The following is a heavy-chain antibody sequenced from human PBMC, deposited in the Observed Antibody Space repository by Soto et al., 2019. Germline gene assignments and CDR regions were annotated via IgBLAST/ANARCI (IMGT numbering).Heavy chain of an antibody. CDR3: AREGGAAAGTRTHYYYCMDV. Sequence: GESLKISCKGSGYSFTSYWIGWVRQMPGKGLEWMVLIYPGASDTRYTPSFQGQVTISADKSIITTYLQWRSLKASDTAMYYCAREGGAAAGTRTHYYYCMDVWGQGTTVTVSS. D-gene: IGHD6-13*01. CDR1: GYSFTSYW. J-gene: IGHJ6*02. V-gene: IGHV5-51*01. CDR2: IYPGASDT.